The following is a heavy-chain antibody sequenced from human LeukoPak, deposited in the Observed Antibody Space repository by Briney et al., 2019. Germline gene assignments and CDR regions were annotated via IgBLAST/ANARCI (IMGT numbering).Heavy chain of an antibody. D-gene: IGHD3-10*01. V-gene: IGHV3-30-3*01. CDR3: ARETGSGSFDY. J-gene: IGHJ4*02. CDR2: ISYDGSNK. Sequence: GGSLRLSCAASGFTFSSYAMHWVRQAPGKGLEWVAVISYDGSNKYYADSVKGRFTISRDNSKNTLYLQMNSLRAEDTAVYYCARETGSGSFDYWGQGTLVTVSS. CDR1: GFTFSSYA.